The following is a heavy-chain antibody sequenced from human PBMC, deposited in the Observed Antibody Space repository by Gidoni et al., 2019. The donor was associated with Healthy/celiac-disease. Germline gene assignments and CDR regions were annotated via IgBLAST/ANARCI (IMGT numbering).Heavy chain of an antibody. D-gene: IGHD5-12*01. CDR1: GITFSSYS. CDR3: ARDGLGATIGCYYYYYMDV. J-gene: IGHJ6*03. CDR2: ISSSRSYI. V-gene: IGHV3-21*01. Sequence: VQLVESGGGLVKPGGSLRLSSAASGITFSSYSMNWVRQAPGKGLEWVSSISSSRSYIYHADSVKGRFTSSRDNAKNSLYLQMDSLRAEDTAVYYCARDGLGATIGCYYYYYMDVWGKGTTVTVSS.